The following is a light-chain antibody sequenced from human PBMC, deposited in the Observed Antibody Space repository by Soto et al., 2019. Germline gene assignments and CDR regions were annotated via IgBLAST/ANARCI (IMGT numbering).Light chain of an antibody. CDR3: QQLNGYVALT. V-gene: IGKV3-15*01. CDR1: QSVSTN. J-gene: IGKJ4*01. Sequence: ETVMTQSAAALSVSVGERVTLSCRASQSVSTNLAWYQQRPGQAPRLLIHDASTRATGVPDRISGSGSGTDFTLTISSLQSEDLATYYCQQLNGYVALTFGGGTKVELK. CDR2: DAS.